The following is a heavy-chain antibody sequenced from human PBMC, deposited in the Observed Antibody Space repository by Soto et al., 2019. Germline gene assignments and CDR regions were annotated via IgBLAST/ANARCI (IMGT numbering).Heavy chain of an antibody. D-gene: IGHD6-13*01. CDR2: IKQDGSEK. Sequence: GGSLRLSCAASGFTFSSYWMSWVRQAPGKGLEWVANIKQDGSEKYYVDSVKGRFTISRDNAKNSLYLQMNSLRAEDTAVYYCARAGSSWYSESFQHWGQGTLVTVSS. CDR1: GFTFSSYW. V-gene: IGHV3-7*01. CDR3: ARAGSSWYSESFQH. J-gene: IGHJ1*01.